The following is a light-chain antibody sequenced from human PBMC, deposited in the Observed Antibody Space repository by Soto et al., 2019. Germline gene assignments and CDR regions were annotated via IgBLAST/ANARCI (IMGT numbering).Light chain of an antibody. V-gene: IGLV1-44*01. CDR2: NND. CDR1: SYNIGSNP. J-gene: IGLJ1*01. CDR3: AAWDDSLIGL. Sequence: YVLTQPPSASWTPGQTVTITYSGSSYNIGSNPVTWYQHLPGTAPKLLIYNNDQRPSGVPDRFSGSQAGTSASLAISGLQSEDEADYYCAAWDDSLIGLFGTGTKVTVL.